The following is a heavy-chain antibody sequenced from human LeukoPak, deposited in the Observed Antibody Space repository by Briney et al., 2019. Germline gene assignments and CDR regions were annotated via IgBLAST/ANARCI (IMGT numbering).Heavy chain of an antibody. CDR2: IYYSGST. CDR3: ARVEALYGSGTMGWFDP. V-gene: IGHV4-39*07. D-gene: IGHD3-10*01. Sequence: SETLSLTCTVSGGSISGSSYYWGWIRQPPGKGLEWIGSIYYSGSTYYNPSLKSRVTISVDTSKNQFSLKLSSVTAADTAVYYCARVEALYGSGTMGWFDPWGQGTLVTVSS. CDR1: GGSISGSSYY. J-gene: IGHJ5*02.